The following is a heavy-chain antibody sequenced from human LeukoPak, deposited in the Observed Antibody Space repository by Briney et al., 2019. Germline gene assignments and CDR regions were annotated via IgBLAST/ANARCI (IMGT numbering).Heavy chain of an antibody. CDR1: GGSFSGYY. V-gene: IGHV4-34*01. CDR2: ISHSGST. J-gene: IGHJ6*03. D-gene: IGHD5-12*01. Sequence: SETLSLTCAVYGGSFSGYYWSWIRQPPGKGLEWIGEISHSGSTNYNPSLKSRVTISVDTSKNQFSLKLSSVTAADTAVYFCARGLRWGWLRSEDYSYYYMDVWGKGTTVTVSS. CDR3: ARGLRWGWLRSEDYSYYYMDV.